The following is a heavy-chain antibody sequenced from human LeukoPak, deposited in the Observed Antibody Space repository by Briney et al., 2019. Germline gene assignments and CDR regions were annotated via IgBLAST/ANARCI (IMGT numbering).Heavy chain of an antibody. Sequence: SETLSLTCTVSGGSISSYYWSWIRQPPGKGLEWIGYIYYSGSTNYNPSLKSRVTISVDTSKNQFSLKLSSVTAADTAVYYCARTVVAATPRFDYWGQGTLVTVSS. J-gene: IGHJ4*02. D-gene: IGHD2-15*01. V-gene: IGHV4-59*01. CDR1: GGSISSYY. CDR2: IYYSGST. CDR3: ARTVVAATPRFDY.